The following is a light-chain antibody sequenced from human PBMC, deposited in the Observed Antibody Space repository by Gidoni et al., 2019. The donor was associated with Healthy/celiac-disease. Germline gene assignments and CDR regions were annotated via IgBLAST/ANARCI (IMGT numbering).Light chain of an antibody. Sequence: DIQMTQSPSSPSASVGDRVTITCRASQSISSYLNWYQQKPGKAPKLLIYAASSLQSGVPSRFSGSGSGTDFTLTISSLQPEDFATYYCQQSYSTPPWTFGQGTKVEIK. J-gene: IGKJ1*01. CDR1: QSISSY. CDR2: AAS. CDR3: QQSYSTPPWT. V-gene: IGKV1-39*01.